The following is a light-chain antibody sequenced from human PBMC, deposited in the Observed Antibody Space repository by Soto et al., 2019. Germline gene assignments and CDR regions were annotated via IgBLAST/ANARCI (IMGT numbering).Light chain of an antibody. J-gene: IGLJ1*01. Sequence: QSVLTQPASVSGSPGQSITISCTGTSSDVGSYNLVSWYQQHPGKAPKLMIYEGSKRPSGVSNRFSGSKSGNTASLTISGLQAEDEADYYCCSYAASSFYVFGTGTKLTVL. CDR2: EGS. CDR3: CSYAASSFYV. CDR1: SSDVGSYNL. V-gene: IGLV2-23*01.